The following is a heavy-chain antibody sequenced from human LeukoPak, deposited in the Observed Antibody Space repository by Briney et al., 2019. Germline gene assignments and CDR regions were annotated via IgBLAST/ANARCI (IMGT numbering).Heavy chain of an antibody. V-gene: IGHV4-39*07. Sequence: SETLSLTCTVSGGSISTTGYFWGWIHQPPGKGLEWIGSIYYSGITHYNPSLKSRVTISVDTSKNQFSLKLSSVTAADTAVYYCARVDLQNAFDIWGQGTVVTVSS. CDR3: ARVDLQNAFDI. J-gene: IGHJ3*02. CDR1: GGSISTTGYF. CDR2: IYYSGIT. D-gene: IGHD3/OR15-3a*01.